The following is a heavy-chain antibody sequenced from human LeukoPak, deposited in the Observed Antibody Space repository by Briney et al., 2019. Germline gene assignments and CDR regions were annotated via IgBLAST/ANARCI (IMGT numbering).Heavy chain of an antibody. CDR1: GGSISSYY. Sequence: SETLSPTCTVSGGSISSYYWSWIRQPPGKGQEWIGYIYYSVSTNYNPSLKSRVTISVDTSKNQFSLKLSSVTAADTAVYYCARGTSPLEGVDYWGQGTLVTVSS. CDR2: IYYSVST. V-gene: IGHV4-59*01. CDR3: ARGTSPLEGVDY. J-gene: IGHJ4*02. D-gene: IGHD1-1*01.